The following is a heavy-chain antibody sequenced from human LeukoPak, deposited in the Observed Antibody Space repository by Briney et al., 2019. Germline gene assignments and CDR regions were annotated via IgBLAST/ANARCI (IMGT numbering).Heavy chain of an antibody. J-gene: IGHJ6*02. CDR2: INSDGSST. CDR1: GFTFRSYR. V-gene: IGHV3-74*01. D-gene: IGHD2-8*01. CDR3: ARGDGYGMDV. Sequence: GGSLRLSCAASGFTFRSYRMHWVRQAPGKGLAWVSRINSDGSSTTYADSVKGRFTISRDNAKNTLYLQMNSLRAEDTAVYYCARGDGYGMDVWGQGTTVTVPS.